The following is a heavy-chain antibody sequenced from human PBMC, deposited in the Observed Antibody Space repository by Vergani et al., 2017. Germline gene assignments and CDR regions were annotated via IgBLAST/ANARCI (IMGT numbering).Heavy chain of an antibody. CDR1: GGSISSGGYY. CDR2: IYYSGST. J-gene: IGHJ4*02. V-gene: IGHV4-31*03. D-gene: IGHD5-24*01. Sequence: QVQLQESGPGLVKPSQTLSLTCTVSGGSISSGGYYWSWIRQHPGKGLGWIGYIYYSGSTYYNPSLKSRVIISVDTSKNQFSLKLSSVTAADTAVYYCARDGSRDGYKGVFDYWGRGTLVTVSS. CDR3: ARDGSRDGYKGVFDY.